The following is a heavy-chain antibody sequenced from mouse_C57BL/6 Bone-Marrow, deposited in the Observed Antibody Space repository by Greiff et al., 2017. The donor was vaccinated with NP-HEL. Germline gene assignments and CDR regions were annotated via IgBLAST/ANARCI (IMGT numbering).Heavy chain of an antibody. CDR3: ARWAYGSSYPFDY. Sequence: VQLQQSGAELVRPGTSVKVSCKASGYAFTNYLIEWVKQRPGQGLEWIGVINPGSGGTNYNEKFKGKATLTADKSSSTAYMQLSSLTSEDSAVYFCARWAYGSSYPFDYWGQGTTLTVSS. V-gene: IGHV1-54*01. J-gene: IGHJ2*01. CDR1: GYAFTNYL. CDR2: INPGSGGT. D-gene: IGHD1-1*01.